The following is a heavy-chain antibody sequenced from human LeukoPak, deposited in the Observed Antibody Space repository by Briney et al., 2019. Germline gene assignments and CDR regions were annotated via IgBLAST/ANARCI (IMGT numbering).Heavy chain of an antibody. CDR1: GFTFSSYG. Sequence: PGGSLRLSCAASGFTFSSYGMHWVRQAPGKGLEWVAVISYDGSNKYYADSVKGRFTISRDNAKNSLYLQMNSLRAEDTAVYYCASGTTAQYQLDYWGQGTLVTVSS. V-gene: IGHV3-30*03. D-gene: IGHD2-2*01. CDR2: ISYDGSNK. J-gene: IGHJ4*02. CDR3: ASGTTAQYQLDY.